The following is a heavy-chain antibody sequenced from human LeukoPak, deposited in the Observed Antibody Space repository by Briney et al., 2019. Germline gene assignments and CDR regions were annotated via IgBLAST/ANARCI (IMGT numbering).Heavy chain of an antibody. CDR2: MNPNRGNT. D-gene: IGHD2-21*02. CDR1: GYTFSSYD. V-gene: IGHV1-8*03. J-gene: IGHJ3*02. Sequence: ASVKVSCKASGYTFSSYDINWVRQATGQGLEWMGWMNPNRGNTGYAQKFQGRVTITRNTSISTAYMEVSSLRSEDTAVYYCARGRWGDSDDAFDIWGQGTMVTVSS. CDR3: ARGRWGDSDDAFDI.